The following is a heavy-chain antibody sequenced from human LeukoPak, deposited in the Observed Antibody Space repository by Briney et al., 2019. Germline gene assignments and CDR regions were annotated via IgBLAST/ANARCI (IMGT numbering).Heavy chain of an antibody. CDR3: ARAQNYVWGSYRD. J-gene: IGHJ4*02. V-gene: IGHV1-46*01. D-gene: IGHD3-16*02. CDR1: GYTFTSYY. CDR2: INPSGGST. Sequence: ASVKVSCKASGYTFTSYYMHWVRQAPGQGLEWMGIINPSGGSTSYAQKLQGRVTMTTDTSTSTAYMELRSLRSDDTAVYYCARAQNYVWGSYRDWGQGTLVTVSS.